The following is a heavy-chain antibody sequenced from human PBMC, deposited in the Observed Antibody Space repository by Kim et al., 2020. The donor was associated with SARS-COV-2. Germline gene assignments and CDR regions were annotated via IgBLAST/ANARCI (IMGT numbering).Heavy chain of an antibody. Sequence: SGPTLVNPTQTLTLTCTFSGFSLSTSGVGVGWIRQPPGKALEWLALIYWDDDKRYSPSLKSRLTITKDTSKNQVVLTMTNMDPVDTATYYCEVHQLPGGPYYYYGMDVWGQGTPVTVSS. CDR3: EVHQLPGGPYYYYGMDV. D-gene: IGHD2-2*01. J-gene: IGHJ6*02. CDR2: IYWDDDK. CDR1: GFSLSTSGVG. V-gene: IGHV2-5*02.